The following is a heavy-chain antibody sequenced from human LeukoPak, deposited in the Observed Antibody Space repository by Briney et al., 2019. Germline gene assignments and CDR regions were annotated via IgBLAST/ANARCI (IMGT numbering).Heavy chain of an antibody. CDR1: GYTFTSYD. J-gene: IGHJ6*03. V-gene: IGHV1-8*03. D-gene: IGHD6-13*01. Sequence: ASVKVSCKASGYTFTSYDINWVRQATGQGLEWMGWMNPNSGNTGYAQKFQGRVTITRNTSISTAYMELSSLRSEDTAVYYCARGGSWYYYSYYYMDVWGKGPTVTVSS. CDR3: ARGGSWYYYSYYYMDV. CDR2: MNPNSGNT.